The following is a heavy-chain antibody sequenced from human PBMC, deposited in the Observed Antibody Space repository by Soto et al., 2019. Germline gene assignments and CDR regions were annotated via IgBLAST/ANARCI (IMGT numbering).Heavy chain of an antibody. Sequence: GGSLRLSCAASGLTFSTYWLNWVRQAPGMGLEWVANIQPDGSDKYYVDSVNGRFTISRDDAKNSLYLQMNSLRAEDTAVYYCARGGVVPAAPFDYWGQGTLVTVSS. J-gene: IGHJ4*02. CDR3: ARGGVVPAAPFDY. CDR2: IQPDGSDK. D-gene: IGHD2-2*01. CDR1: GLTFSTYW. V-gene: IGHV3-7*01.